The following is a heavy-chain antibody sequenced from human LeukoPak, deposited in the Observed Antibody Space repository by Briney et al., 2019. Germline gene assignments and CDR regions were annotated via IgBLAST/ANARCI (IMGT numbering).Heavy chain of an antibody. CDR1: GFSFSNYV. CDR3: ARDRDGGFALDI. Sequence: SGGSLRLSCAASGFSFSNYVMHWVRQAPGKGLEYVSAIMPNGETRGYANSMKGRFTISRDNSENTLYLQMGSLRAEDMAIYYCARDRDGGFALDIWGQGTLVTVSS. D-gene: IGHD2-15*01. J-gene: IGHJ3*02. CDR2: IMPNGETR. V-gene: IGHV3-64*01.